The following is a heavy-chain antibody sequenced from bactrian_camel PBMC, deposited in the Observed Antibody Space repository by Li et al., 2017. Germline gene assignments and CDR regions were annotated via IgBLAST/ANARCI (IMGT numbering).Heavy chain of an antibody. CDR3: GADWYGCDMIFWNAGGH. D-gene: IGHD6*01. Sequence: VQLVESGGGSVQAGGSLTLSCSDSSGTASDYCMGWFRQAPGKEREGVLGLDTDGSLSYRPAVKDRFTISKDYNNNTLYLRMNNLEPEDTAMYFCGADWYGCDMIFWNAGGHWGQGTQVTVS. V-gene: IGHV3S6*01. CDR1: SGTASDYC. J-gene: IGHJ4*01. CDR2: LDTDGSLS.